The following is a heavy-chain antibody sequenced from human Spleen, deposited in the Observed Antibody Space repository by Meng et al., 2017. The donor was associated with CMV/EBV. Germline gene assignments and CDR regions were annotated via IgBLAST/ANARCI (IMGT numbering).Heavy chain of an antibody. CDR1: GYTFTGYE. CDR2: IIPIFGTA. Sequence: SGYTFTGYEGHWMRQGPGQGLEWMGGIIPIFGTANYAQKFQGRVTITTDESTSTAYMELSSLRSEDTAVYYCAREPGYCSSTSCYIDWGQGTLVTVSS. D-gene: IGHD2-2*02. V-gene: IGHV1-69*05. CDR3: AREPGYCSSTSCYID. J-gene: IGHJ4*02.